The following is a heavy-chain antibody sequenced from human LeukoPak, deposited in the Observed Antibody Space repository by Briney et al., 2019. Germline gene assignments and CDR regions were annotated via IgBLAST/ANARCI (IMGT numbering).Heavy chain of an antibody. CDR2: IIPIFGTA. CDR1: GGTFSSYA. D-gene: IGHD4-11*01. CDR3: ARDNYYYDY. J-gene: IGHJ4*02. Sequence: ASVKVSCKASGGTFSSYAISWVRQAPGQGLEWMGGIIPIFGTANYAQKLQGRVTMTTDTSTSTAYMELRSLRSDDTAVYYCARDNYYYDYWGQGTLVTVSS. V-gene: IGHV1-69*05.